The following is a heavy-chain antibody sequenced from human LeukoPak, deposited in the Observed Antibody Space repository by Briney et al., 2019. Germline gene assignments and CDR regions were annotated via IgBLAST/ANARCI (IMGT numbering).Heavy chain of an antibody. CDR1: GYSISSGYY. D-gene: IGHD3-22*01. CDR3: ARRTPFYYDSSGYYYFDY. CDR2: IYHSGST. Sequence: SETLSLTCAVSGYSISSGYYWGWIRQPPGKGLEWIGSIYHSGSTYYNPSLKIRVTISVDTSKNQFSLKLSSVTAADTAVYYCARRTPFYYDSSGYYYFDYWGQGTLVTVSS. J-gene: IGHJ4*02. V-gene: IGHV4-38-2*01.